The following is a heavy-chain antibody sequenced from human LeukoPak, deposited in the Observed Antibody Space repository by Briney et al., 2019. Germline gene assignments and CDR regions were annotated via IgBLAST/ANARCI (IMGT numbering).Heavy chain of an antibody. J-gene: IGHJ4*02. CDR1: GFTFSDYY. CDR2: ISSSGSTI. D-gene: IGHD6-13*01. CDR3: AKGSSSSRPYYFDY. Sequence: GGSLRLSCAASGFTFSDYYMSWIRQAPGKGLEWVSYISSSGSTIYYADSVKGRFTISRHNSKNTLYLQMNSLRAEDTAVYYCAKGSSSSRPYYFDYWGQGTLVTVSS. V-gene: IGHV3-11*01.